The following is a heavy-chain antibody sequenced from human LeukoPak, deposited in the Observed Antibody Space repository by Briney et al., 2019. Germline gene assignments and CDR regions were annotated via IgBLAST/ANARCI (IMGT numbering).Heavy chain of an antibody. J-gene: IGHJ4*02. Sequence: GASVKVSCKASGYTFFNYGISWVRQAPGHGLEWMGWISGHNGNTNYAEKFQGRATMTTDTSTNTAYIELRSLRSDDTAVYYCARGNSGSYDYWGQGTLVTVSS. V-gene: IGHV1-18*01. CDR1: GYTFFNYG. CDR2: ISGHNGNT. CDR3: ARGNSGSYDY. D-gene: IGHD1-26*01.